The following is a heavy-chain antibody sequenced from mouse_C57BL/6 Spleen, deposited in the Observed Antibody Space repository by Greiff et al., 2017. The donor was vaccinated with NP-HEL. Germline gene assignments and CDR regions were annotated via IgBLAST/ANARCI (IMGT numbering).Heavy chain of an antibody. V-gene: IGHV5-6*01. J-gene: IGHJ2*01. CDR3: ARHEKLRDGYYFDY. CDR1: GFTFSSYG. D-gene: IGHD2-3*01. CDR2: ISSGGSYT. Sequence: EVNVVESGGDLVKPGGSLKLSCAASGFTFSSYGMSWVRQTPDKRLEWVATISSGGSYTYYPDSVKGRFTISRDNAKNTLYLQMSSLKSEDTAMYYCARHEKLRDGYYFDYWGQGTTLTVSS.